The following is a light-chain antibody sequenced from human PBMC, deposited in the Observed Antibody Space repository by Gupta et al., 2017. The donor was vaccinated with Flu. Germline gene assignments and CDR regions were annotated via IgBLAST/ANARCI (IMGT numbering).Light chain of an antibody. CDR2: AAS. V-gene: IGKV1-39*01. CDR3: QQGDSTPIT. Sequence: DIQMTQSPSSLSASVGDRVTITCRASQSISSYLSWYQQKPGKAPNLLIYAASSVQSGVPSRFSGSGSGTDFTLTISRLQSEDFATYYCQQGDSTPITFGGGTXVDIK. J-gene: IGKJ4*01. CDR1: QSISSY.